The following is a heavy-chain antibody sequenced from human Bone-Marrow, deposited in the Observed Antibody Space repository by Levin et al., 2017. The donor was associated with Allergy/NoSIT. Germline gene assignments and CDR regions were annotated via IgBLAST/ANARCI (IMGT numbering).Heavy chain of an antibody. CDR2: ISRDSGST. V-gene: IGHV3-23*01. Sequence: AASVKVSCAASGFSFSSYAMTWVRQPPGKGLEWVSSISRDSGSTYYADSVKGRFTISRDNSNNMVYLQMNSLRAEETAVYYCAQEAFVVAAWGQGTLVTVSS. J-gene: IGHJ5*02. CDR3: AQEAFVVAA. CDR1: GFSFSSYA. D-gene: IGHD6-19*01.